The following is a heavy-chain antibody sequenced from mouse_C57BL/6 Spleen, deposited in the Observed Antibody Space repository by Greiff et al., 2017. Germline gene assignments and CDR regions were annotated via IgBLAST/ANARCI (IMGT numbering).Heavy chain of an antibody. CDR2: ISSGGSYT. Sequence: EVKLVESGGDLVKPGGSLKLSCAASGFTFSSYGMSWVRQTPDKRLEWVATISSGGSYTYYPDSVKGRFTISRDNAKNTLYLQMSSLKSEDTAMYYCASYSTHYAMDYWGQGTSVTVSS. D-gene: IGHD2-5*01. CDR1: GFTFSSYG. V-gene: IGHV5-6*02. CDR3: ASYSTHYAMDY. J-gene: IGHJ4*01.